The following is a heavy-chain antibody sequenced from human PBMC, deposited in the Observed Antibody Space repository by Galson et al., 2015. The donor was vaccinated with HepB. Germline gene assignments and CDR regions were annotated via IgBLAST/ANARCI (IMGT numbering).Heavy chain of an antibody. D-gene: IGHD3-22*01. J-gene: IGHJ5*02. CDR3: AKDRGDYDSRGYSPGWFDP. Sequence: SLRLSCAVSGFTFSDYGMHWVRQVHGKGLEWVAVISYDGSHEYYADSVKGRFTISRDNSKNTLYLQLNSLRPEDTAMYHCAKDRGDYDSRGYSPGWFDPWGQGTLLAVSS. CDR1: GFTFSDYG. CDR2: ISYDGSHE. V-gene: IGHV3-30*18.